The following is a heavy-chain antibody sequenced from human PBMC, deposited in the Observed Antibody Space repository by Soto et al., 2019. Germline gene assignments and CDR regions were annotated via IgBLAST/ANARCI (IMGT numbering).Heavy chain of an antibody. Sequence: GASVKVSCKASGYTFTGYYMHWVRQAPGQGLEWMGWINPNSGGTNYAQKFQGRVTMTRDTSISTAYMELSRLRSDDTAVYYCARGPAAACTNYYGMDVWGQGTTVTVSS. V-gene: IGHV1-2*02. CDR3: ARGPAAACTNYYGMDV. CDR2: INPNSGGT. D-gene: IGHD6-13*01. CDR1: GYTFTGYY. J-gene: IGHJ6*02.